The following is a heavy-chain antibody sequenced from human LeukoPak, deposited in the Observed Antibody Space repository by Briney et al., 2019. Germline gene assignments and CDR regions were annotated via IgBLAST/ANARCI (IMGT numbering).Heavy chain of an antibody. CDR1: GLTFSSYA. CDR3: ARGIGHYYYMDV. Sequence: PGRSLRLSCAASGLTFSSYAMHWVRQAPGKGLEWVAVISYDGSDKYYADSVKGRFTISRDNSKNTLSLQMNSLRAEDTAVYYCARGIGHYYYMDVWGKGTTVTVSS. D-gene: IGHD3-16*01. V-gene: IGHV3-30-3*01. J-gene: IGHJ6*03. CDR2: ISYDGSDK.